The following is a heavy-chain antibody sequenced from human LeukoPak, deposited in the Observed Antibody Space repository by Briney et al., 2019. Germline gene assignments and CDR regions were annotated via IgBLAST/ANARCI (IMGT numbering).Heavy chain of an antibody. D-gene: IGHD4-17*01. V-gene: IGHV3-53*01. Sequence: GGSLRLSCAASGFTFSSNYMSWVRQAPGKGLEWVSVIYSGGSTYYADSVKGRFTISRDNSKNTLYLQMNSLRAEDTAVYYCARGENDYGDYAMYWGQGTLVTVSS. CDR1: GFTFSSNY. CDR3: ARGENDYGDYAMY. J-gene: IGHJ4*02. CDR2: IYSGGST.